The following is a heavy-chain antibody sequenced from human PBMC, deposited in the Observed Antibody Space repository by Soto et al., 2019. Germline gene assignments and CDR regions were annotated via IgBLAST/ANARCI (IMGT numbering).Heavy chain of an antibody. V-gene: IGHV3-7*03. J-gene: IGHJ6*02. CDR1: GFTFSSYV. CDR3: ARDLGIGAAGRGYWYYYGMDV. D-gene: IGHD6-13*01. Sequence: EVQLLESGGGLVQPGGSLRLSCAASGFTFSSYVMSWVRQAPGKGLEWVANIKQDESEEYYVDSVKGRFTISRDNAKKSLYLQMNSLRAEDTAVYYCARDLGIGAAGRGYWYYYGMDVWGQGTTVTVYS. CDR2: IKQDESEE.